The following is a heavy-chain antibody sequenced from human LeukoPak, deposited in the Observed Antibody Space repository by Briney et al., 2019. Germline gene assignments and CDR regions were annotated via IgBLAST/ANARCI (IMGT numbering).Heavy chain of an antibody. V-gene: IGHV4-59*01. Sequence: SETLSLTCTVSGVPISSYYWSWIRQPPGKGLEWIGYIYYSGSTNYNPSLKSRVTISVDTSKNQFSLKLSSVTAADTAVYYCARDYGYSSGWTDAFDIWGQGTMVTVSS. D-gene: IGHD6-19*01. CDR2: IYYSGST. CDR1: GVPISSYY. J-gene: IGHJ3*02. CDR3: ARDYGYSSGWTDAFDI.